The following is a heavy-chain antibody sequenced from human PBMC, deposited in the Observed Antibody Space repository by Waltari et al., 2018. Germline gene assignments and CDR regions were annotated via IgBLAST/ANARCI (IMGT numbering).Heavy chain of an antibody. V-gene: IGHV3-7*01. J-gene: IGHJ4*02. CDR1: GFRFSVYW. CDR2: SNPDGSEK. CDR3: VRTGHGGNALDY. Sequence: EVQLVESGGGLVQPGGSLRLSCAASGFRFSVYWMNWVRQAPGKGLEWVANSNPDGSEKQYEDSVKGRFPISRDNAKNSLYLQMNSLRAEDTAVYYCVRTGHGGNALDYWGQGTLVTVSS. D-gene: IGHD2-15*01.